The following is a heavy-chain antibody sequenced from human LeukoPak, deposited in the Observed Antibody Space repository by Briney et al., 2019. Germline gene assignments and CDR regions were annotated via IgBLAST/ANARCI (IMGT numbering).Heavy chain of an antibody. CDR2: INPNSGGT. V-gene: IGHV1-2*04. J-gene: IGHJ6*02. CDR1: GYTFTGYY. Sequence: ASVKVSCKASGYTFTGYYMHWVRQAPGQGLEWMGWINPNSGGTNYAQKFQGWVTMTRDTSISTAYMELSRLRSDDTAVYYCARWGYIVVVPAAINGMDVWGQGTTVTVSS. CDR3: ARWGYIVVVPAAINGMDV. D-gene: IGHD2-2*02.